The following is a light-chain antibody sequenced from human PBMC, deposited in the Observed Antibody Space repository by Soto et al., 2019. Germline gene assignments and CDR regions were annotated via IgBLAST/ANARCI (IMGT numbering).Light chain of an antibody. V-gene: IGKV3-15*01. CDR2: GAS. CDR3: QQYNNSPPWT. Sequence: EIVLTQSPGTLSLSPGERATLSCRASQDVSSSYLAWYQQKPGQAPRLLIYGASTRAAGIPARFSGSGSGAEFTLTISSLQSEDIAVYYCQQYNNSPPWTFGQGTKVDIK. CDR1: QDVSSSY. J-gene: IGKJ1*01.